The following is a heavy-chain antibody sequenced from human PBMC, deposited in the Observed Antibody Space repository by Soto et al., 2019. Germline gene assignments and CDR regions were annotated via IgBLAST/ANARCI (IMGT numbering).Heavy chain of an antibody. Sequence: GGSLRLSCAASGFTFSSYSMNWVRQAPGKGLEWVSYISSSSSTIYYADSVKDRFTISRDNAKNSLYLQMNSLRDEDTAVYYCARDMVVGATGRYYYYYGMDVWGQGTTVTVSS. D-gene: IGHD1-26*01. CDR2: ISSSSSTI. V-gene: IGHV3-48*02. CDR3: ARDMVVGATGRYYYYYGMDV. CDR1: GFTFSSYS. J-gene: IGHJ6*02.